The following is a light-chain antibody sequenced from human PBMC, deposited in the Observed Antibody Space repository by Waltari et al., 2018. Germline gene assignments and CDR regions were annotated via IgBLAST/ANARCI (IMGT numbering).Light chain of an antibody. V-gene: IGKV3-20*01. CDR1: QSVSRT. CDR3: QKDGTLPAT. Sequence: EIVLTQSPGTLSLSPGESATLSCRASQSVSRTLAWYQQKPGQAPRLLIYDASSRATGIPDRFSGSGSGTDFSLTISRLEPEDFGVYHCQKDGTLPATFGQGTKVEIK. CDR2: DAS. J-gene: IGKJ1*01.